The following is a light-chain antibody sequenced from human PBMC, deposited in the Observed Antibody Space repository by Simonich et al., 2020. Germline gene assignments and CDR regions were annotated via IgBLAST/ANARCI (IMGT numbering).Light chain of an antibody. J-gene: IGLJ2*01. CDR1: SSDVGSYNL. V-gene: IGLV2-23*01. CDR3: CSYAGSSTLV. CDR2: AGS. Sequence: QSALTQPASVSGSPGQSITISCTGTSSDVGSYNLVSWYQKHPGKAPKLMIYAGSKRPSWVSNRFSGSKSGNTASLTISGLQAEDEADYYCCSYAGSSTLVFGGGTKLTVL.